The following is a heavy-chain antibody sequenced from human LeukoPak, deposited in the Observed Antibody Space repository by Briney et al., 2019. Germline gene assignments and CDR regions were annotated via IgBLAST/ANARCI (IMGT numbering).Heavy chain of an antibody. CDR3: ARDQVGQQLSFGMDV. Sequence: SETLSLTCTVSGASISSYYWSWIRQPPGKGLEWIASRHYRGTTNYNPSLESRVTISVDSSKNQFSLKLSSVTAANTAVYYCARDQVGQQLSFGMDVWGQGTTVTVSS. CDR2: RHYRGTT. CDR1: GASISSYY. D-gene: IGHD6-13*01. V-gene: IGHV4-59*01. J-gene: IGHJ6*02.